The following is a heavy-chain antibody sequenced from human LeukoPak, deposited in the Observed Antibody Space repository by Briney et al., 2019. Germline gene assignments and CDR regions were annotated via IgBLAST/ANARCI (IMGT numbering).Heavy chain of an antibody. Sequence: SETLSLTCTVSGGFISSGSYYWSWIRQPAGKGLEWIGRIYTSGSTNYNPSLKSRVTISVDTSKNQFSLKLSSVTAADTAVYYCARGLLILRFLAPDAFDIWGQGTMVTVSS. V-gene: IGHV4-61*02. J-gene: IGHJ3*02. CDR2: IYTSGST. CDR3: ARGLLILRFLAPDAFDI. D-gene: IGHD3-3*01. CDR1: GGFISSGSYY.